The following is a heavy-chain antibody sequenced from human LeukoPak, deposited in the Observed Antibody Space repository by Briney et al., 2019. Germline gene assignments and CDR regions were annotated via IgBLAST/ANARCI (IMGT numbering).Heavy chain of an antibody. CDR3: ARGGAGGRDGYNYGY. V-gene: IGHV4-31*03. D-gene: IGHD5-24*01. CDR1: GGSTSSGGYY. Sequence: SETLSLTCTVSGGSTSSGGYYWSWIRQHPGKGLEWIGYIYYSGSTYYNPSLKSRVTIAVDTSKNQFSLRLNSVTAADTAVYYCARGGAGGRDGYNYGYWGQGTLVTVSP. J-gene: IGHJ4*02. CDR2: IYYSGST.